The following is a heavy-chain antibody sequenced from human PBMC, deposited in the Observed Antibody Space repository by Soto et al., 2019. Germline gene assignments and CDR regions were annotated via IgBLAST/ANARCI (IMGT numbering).Heavy chain of an antibody. Sequence: GGSLRLSCAASGFTVSSKYMSWVRQAPGKGLEWVSVIYSGGSTYYADSVKGRFTISRDNSKNTLYLQMNSLRAEDTAVYYCAKDIYYDSRGYYYFDYWGQGTLVTVSS. D-gene: IGHD3-22*01. J-gene: IGHJ4*02. V-gene: IGHV3-53*01. CDR1: GFTVSSKY. CDR3: AKDIYYDSRGYYYFDY. CDR2: IYSGGST.